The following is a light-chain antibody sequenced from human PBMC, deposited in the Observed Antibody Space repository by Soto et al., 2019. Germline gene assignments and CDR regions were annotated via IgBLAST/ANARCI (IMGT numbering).Light chain of an antibody. J-gene: IGKJ1*01. CDR3: QQYNGYSRT. CDR2: EAS. Sequence: DIQMTQSPSTLSASVGDRITITCRASQSIGSSLAWYQQKRGIAPNLLIYEASSLMSGVPSRFSGSGSGTAFSLTISSLQPDDFATYYCQQYNGYSRTFGQGTKVESK. V-gene: IGKV1-5*03. CDR1: QSIGSS.